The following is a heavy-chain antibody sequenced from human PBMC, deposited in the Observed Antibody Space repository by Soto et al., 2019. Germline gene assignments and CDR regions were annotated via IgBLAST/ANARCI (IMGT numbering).Heavy chain of an antibody. Sequence: GGSLRLSCAASGFTFSSYSMNWVRQAPGKGLEWVSYISSSISTIYYADSVKGRFTISRDNAKNSLYLQMNSLRDEDTAVYYCARDKGYHYGLGVNYYYGMDVWGQGTQVTVSS. V-gene: IGHV3-48*02. CDR2: ISSSISTI. CDR3: ARDKGYHYGLGVNYYYGMDV. D-gene: IGHD5-12*01. CDR1: GFTFSSYS. J-gene: IGHJ6*02.